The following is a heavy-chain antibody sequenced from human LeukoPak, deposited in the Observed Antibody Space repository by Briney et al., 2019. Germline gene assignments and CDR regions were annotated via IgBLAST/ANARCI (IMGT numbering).Heavy chain of an antibody. Sequence: LSLTCTVSGGSISSYYWSWIRQPPGKGLEWVSYISSSGSTIYYADSVKGRFTISRDNAKNSLYLQMNSLRAEDTAVYYCARSSIAARPLAFDIWGQGTMVTVSS. CDR2: ISSSGSTI. CDR1: GGSISSYY. D-gene: IGHD6-6*01. CDR3: ARSSIAARPLAFDI. J-gene: IGHJ3*02. V-gene: IGHV3-11*04.